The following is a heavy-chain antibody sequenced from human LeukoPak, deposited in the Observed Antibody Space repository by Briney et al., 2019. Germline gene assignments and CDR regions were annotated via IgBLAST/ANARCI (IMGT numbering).Heavy chain of an antibody. V-gene: IGHV3-11*03. Sequence: GGSLRLSCAASRFTFSDYYMSWIRQAPGKGLEWVSYISSSSSYTNYADSVKGRFTISRDNAKNSLYLQMNSLRAEDTAVYYCASSEAPDYGDYEGAFDYWGQGTLVTVSS. CDR2: ISSSSSYT. CDR3: ASSEAPDYGDYEGAFDY. D-gene: IGHD4-17*01. J-gene: IGHJ4*02. CDR1: RFTFSDYY.